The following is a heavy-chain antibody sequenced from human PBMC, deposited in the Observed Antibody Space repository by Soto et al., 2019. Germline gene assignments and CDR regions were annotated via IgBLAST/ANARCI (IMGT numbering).Heavy chain of an antibody. CDR2: IKSKTDGGTT. V-gene: IGHV3-15*07. D-gene: IGHD6-6*01. J-gene: IGHJ4*02. Sequence: EVQLVESGGGLVKPGGSLSLSCEASGFTFSNAWMNWVRQAPGKGLEWVGRIKSKTDGGTTDYAAPVKGRFTISRDDSKNTLYLQMNSLKTEDTAVYYCTTTKLEYSSSSWGGFYWGQGTLVTVSS. CDR1: GFTFSNAW. CDR3: TTTKLEYSSSSWGGFY.